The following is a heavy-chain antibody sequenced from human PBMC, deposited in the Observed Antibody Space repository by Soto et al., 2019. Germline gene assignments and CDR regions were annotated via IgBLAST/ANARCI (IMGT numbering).Heavy chain of an antibody. Sequence: ASVQVSCQASGYTFTGYYMHWVRQAPGQGLEWMGWINPNSGGTNYAQKFQGWVTMTRDTSISTAYMELSRLRSDDTAVYYCAAALWFGELLSPPNHYYYGMDVWGQGTTVTVSS. D-gene: IGHD3-10*01. CDR1: GYTFTGYY. J-gene: IGHJ6*02. V-gene: IGHV1-2*04. CDR3: AAALWFGELLSPPNHYYYGMDV. CDR2: INPNSGGT.